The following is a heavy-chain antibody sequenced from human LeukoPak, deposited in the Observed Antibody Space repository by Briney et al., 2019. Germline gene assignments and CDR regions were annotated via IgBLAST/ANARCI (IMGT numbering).Heavy chain of an antibody. CDR3: ATYRQVLLPFES. V-gene: IGHV3-30*03. CDR1: GFTFSSYG. CDR2: ISYDGINK. J-gene: IGHJ4*02. Sequence: GGSLRLSCAASGFTFSSYGMHWVRQAPGKGLEWVAVISYDGINKYYADSVRGRFTISRDNSKSTLSLQMNSLRAEDTAIYYCATYRQVLLPFESWGQGTLVTVSS. D-gene: IGHD5-18*01.